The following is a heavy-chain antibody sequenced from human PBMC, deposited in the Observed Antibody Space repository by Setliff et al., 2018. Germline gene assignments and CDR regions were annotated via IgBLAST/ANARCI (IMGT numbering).Heavy chain of an antibody. CDR1: GGSISSGSYY. D-gene: IGHD2-21*02. CDR3: ARTPVVVTLRNAFDI. J-gene: IGHJ3*02. V-gene: IGHV4-61*02. Sequence: SETLSLTCTVSGGSISSGSYYWSWIRQPAGKGLEWIGRIYTSGSTNYNPSLKSRVTISADTSKNQFSLKLSSVTAADTAVYHCARTPVVVTLRNAFDIWGQGTMVTVSS. CDR2: IYTSGST.